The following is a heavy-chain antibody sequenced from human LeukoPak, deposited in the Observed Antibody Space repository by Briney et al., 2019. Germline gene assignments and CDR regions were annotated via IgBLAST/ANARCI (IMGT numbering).Heavy chain of an antibody. V-gene: IGHV4-39*02. D-gene: IGHD2-2*01. J-gene: IGHJ4*02. CDR2: IYYSGST. Sequence: SETLSLTCTVSGGSISSSSYYWGWIRQPPGKGLEWIGSIYYSGSTYYNPSLKSRVTISVDTSKNQFSPKLSSVTAADTAVYYCAKDRGYCSSTSCYSSVGYFDYWGQGTLVTVSS. CDR3: AKDRGYCSSTSCYSSVGYFDY. CDR1: GGSISSSSYY.